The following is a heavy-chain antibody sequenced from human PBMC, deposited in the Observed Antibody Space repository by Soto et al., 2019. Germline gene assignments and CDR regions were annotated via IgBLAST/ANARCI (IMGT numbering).Heavy chain of an antibody. CDR3: ARVNAVYYYGMDV. J-gene: IGHJ6*02. CDR1: GFTVSSNY. D-gene: IGHD2-2*01. CDR2: IYSGGST. Sequence: DVQLVESGGGLVQPGGSLRLSCAASGFTVSSNYMSWVRQAPGKGLERVSVIYSGGSTDYADSVKGRFTISRDNSKNTLYLQMNSLRAEDTAVYYCARVNAVYYYGMDVWGQGSTVTVSS. V-gene: IGHV3-66*01.